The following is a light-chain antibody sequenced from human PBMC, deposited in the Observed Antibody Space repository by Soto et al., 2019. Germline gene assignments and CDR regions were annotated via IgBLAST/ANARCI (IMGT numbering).Light chain of an antibody. Sequence: QPVLTQPPSVSAAPGQKVTISCSGTRSNIGVNYVSWYQQHVPGTVPKLLSYENSQRPSGIPDRFSASKSGTTATLAITGLQTGDEADYYCATWDTSLSGAVFGTGTKVTVL. V-gene: IGLV1-51*01. CDR1: RSNIGVNY. J-gene: IGLJ1*01. CDR2: ENS. CDR3: ATWDTSLSGAV.